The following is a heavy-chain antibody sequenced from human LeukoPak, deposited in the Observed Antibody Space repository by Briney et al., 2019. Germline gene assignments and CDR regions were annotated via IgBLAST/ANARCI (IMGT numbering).Heavy chain of an antibody. Sequence: GGSLRLSCAASGFTFSSYWMSWVRQAPGKGLEWVSVIYSGGSTYYADSVKGRFTISRDNSKNTLYLQMNSLRAEDTAVYYCATRVLYYYDSSGYYYVWGQGTLVTVSS. V-gene: IGHV3-53*01. CDR3: ATRVLYYYDSSGYYYV. CDR1: GFTFSSYW. CDR2: IYSGGST. D-gene: IGHD3-22*01. J-gene: IGHJ4*02.